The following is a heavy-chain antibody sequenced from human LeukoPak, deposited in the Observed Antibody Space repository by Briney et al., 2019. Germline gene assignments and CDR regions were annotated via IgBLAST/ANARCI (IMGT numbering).Heavy chain of an antibody. J-gene: IGHJ4*02. CDR1: EFTVSRNY. V-gene: IGHV3-53*01. Sequence: PGGSLRLSCTASEFTVSRNYMLWVRQAPGKGLEWVSLIFSNGDTHYADSVKGRFTISGDTSKNTVSLQMNSLRVEDTAMYYCTRDRMNYWGQGTLVTVSS. CDR3: TRDRMNY. CDR2: IFSNGDT.